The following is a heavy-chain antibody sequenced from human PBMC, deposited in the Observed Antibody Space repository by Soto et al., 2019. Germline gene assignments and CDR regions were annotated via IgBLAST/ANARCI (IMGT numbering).Heavy chain of an antibody. J-gene: IGHJ6*02. D-gene: IGHD2-2*01. CDR1: GYTFTGYY. CDR2: INPNSGGT. V-gene: IGHV1-2*04. Sequence: ASVKVSCKASGYTFTGYYMHWVRQAPGQGLEWMGWINPNSGGTNYAQKFQGWVTMTRDTSISTAYMELSRLRSDDTAVYYCATYHADYYYYGMDVWGQGTTVTVSS. CDR3: ATYHADYYYYGMDV.